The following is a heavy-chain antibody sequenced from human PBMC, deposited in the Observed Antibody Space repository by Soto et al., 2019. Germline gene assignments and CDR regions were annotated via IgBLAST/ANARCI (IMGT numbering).Heavy chain of an antibody. CDR2: IKQDGSEK. J-gene: IGHJ6*02. Sequence: GGSLRLSCAASGFTFSSYWISWVRQAPGKGLEWVANIKQDGSEKYYVDSVKGRFTISRDNAKNSLYLQMSSLRAEDTAVYYCARGSYGMDVWGQGTTVTVSS. CDR3: ARGSYGMDV. CDR1: GFTFSSYW. V-gene: IGHV3-7*01.